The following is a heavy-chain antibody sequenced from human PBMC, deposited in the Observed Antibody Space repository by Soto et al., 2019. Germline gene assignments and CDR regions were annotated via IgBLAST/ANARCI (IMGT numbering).Heavy chain of an antibody. Sequence: KTSETLSLTCAVYGGSFSGYYWSWIRQPPGKGLEWIGEINHSGSTNYNPSLKSRVTISVDTSKNQFSLKLSSVTAADTAVYYCARGSEYCSSTSCYTREFWFDPWGQGTLVTVSS. V-gene: IGHV4-34*01. CDR3: ARGSEYCSSTSCYTREFWFDP. J-gene: IGHJ5*02. CDR1: GGSFSGYY. CDR2: INHSGST. D-gene: IGHD2-2*02.